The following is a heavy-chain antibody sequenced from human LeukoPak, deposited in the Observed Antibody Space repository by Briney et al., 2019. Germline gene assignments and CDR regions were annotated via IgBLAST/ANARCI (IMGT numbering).Heavy chain of an antibody. Sequence: SETLSLTCTVSGGSISSYYGSWIRQPPGKGLEWIGYIYYSGSTNYNPSLKSRVTISVDTSKNQFSLKLSSVTAADTAVYYCARAMTTVVTRDAFDIWGQGTMVTVSS. J-gene: IGHJ3*02. CDR3: ARAMTTVVTRDAFDI. CDR2: IYYSGST. V-gene: IGHV4-59*01. CDR1: GGSISSYY. D-gene: IGHD4-23*01.